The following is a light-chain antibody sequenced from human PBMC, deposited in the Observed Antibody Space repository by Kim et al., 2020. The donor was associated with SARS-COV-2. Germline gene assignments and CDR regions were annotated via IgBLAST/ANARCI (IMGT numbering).Light chain of an antibody. CDR3: QSYDSSLSGAVV. CDR1: SSTIGGCYD. V-gene: IGLV1-40*01. Sequence: VTGACTGSSSTIGGCYDVPWDQQLPGTAPKLLVYGNSNRPSGVPDRFSGSKSGTSASLAITGLQAEDEADYYCQSYDSSLSGAVVFGGGTKLTVL. CDR2: GNS. J-gene: IGLJ2*01.